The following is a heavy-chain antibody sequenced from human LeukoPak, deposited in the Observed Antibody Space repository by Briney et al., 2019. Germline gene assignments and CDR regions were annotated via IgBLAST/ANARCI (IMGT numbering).Heavy chain of an antibody. D-gene: IGHD4-11*01. Sequence: SVKVSCKASGGTFSSYAISWVRQAPGQGLEWMGRIIPILGIANYAQKFQGRVTITADKSTSTAYMELSSLRSEDTAVYYCARGRTVTDAFDIWCQGTMVTVSS. J-gene: IGHJ3*02. CDR3: ARGRTVTDAFDI. CDR1: GGTFSSYA. V-gene: IGHV1-69*04. CDR2: IIPILGIA.